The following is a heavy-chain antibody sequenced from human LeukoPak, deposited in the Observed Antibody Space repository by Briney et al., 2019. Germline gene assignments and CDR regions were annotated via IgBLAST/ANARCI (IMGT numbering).Heavy chain of an antibody. D-gene: IGHD6-19*01. Sequence: GESLKISCKGSGYSFTCYLIGWVRETPGKGLEWMGIIYPGDSDTRYSPSFQGQVTISADKSISTAYLQWSSLKASDTAMYYCARRGGSGWFPPDYWGQGTLVTVSS. CDR1: GYSFTCYL. J-gene: IGHJ4*02. CDR2: IYPGDSDT. CDR3: ARRGGSGWFPPDY. V-gene: IGHV5-51*01.